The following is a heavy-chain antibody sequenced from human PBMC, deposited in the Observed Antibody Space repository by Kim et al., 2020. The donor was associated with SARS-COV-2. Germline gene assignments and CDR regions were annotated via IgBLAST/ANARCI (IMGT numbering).Heavy chain of an antibody. D-gene: IGHD2-15*01. CDR3: ARGYGGTDFDY. CDR2: K. Sequence: KYYVDSVKGRFTIARDNAKNSLYLQMNSLSAEETAVYYCARGYGGTDFDYWGQGTLVTVSS. V-gene: IGHV3-7*01. J-gene: IGHJ4*02.